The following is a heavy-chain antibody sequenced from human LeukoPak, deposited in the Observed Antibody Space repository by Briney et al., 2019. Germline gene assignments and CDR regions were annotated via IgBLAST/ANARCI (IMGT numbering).Heavy chain of an antibody. CDR1: GYTFTSYD. Sequence: ASVKVSCKASGYTFTSYDINWVRQAPGQGLEWMGWISAYNGNTNYAQKLQGRVTMTTDTSTSTAYMELRSLRSDDTAVYYCARDSYDILTGYDYYGMDVWGQGTTVTVSS. J-gene: IGHJ6*02. D-gene: IGHD3-9*01. CDR2: ISAYNGNT. CDR3: ARDSYDILTGYDYYGMDV. V-gene: IGHV1-18*01.